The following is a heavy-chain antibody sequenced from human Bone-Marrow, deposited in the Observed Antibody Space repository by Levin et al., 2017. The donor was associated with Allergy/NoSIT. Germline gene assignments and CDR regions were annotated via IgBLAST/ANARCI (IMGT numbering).Heavy chain of an antibody. CDR2: IKPDGGGS. CDR3: AREAGSTSIGYSYMDV. V-gene: IGHV1-46*01. D-gene: IGHD2-2*01. CDR1: GYTFTSYY. J-gene: IGHJ6*03. Sequence: ASVKVSCKASGYTFTSYYIYWVRQAPGQGLEWMGIIKPDGGGSSYAQKFQGRVTMTRDTSASTVYMELSSLRSEDTAVYYCAREAGSTSIGYSYMDVWGKGTTVTVSS.